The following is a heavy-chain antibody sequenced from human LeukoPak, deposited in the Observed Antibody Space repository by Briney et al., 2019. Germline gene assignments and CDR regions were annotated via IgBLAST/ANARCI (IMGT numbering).Heavy chain of an antibody. Sequence: SETLSLTCTVSGGSISTYYWSWMRQPPGRGLEWIGYIYYSGSTNHNPSLQGRVTISVDTSKNQFSLKLTSVTAADTAVYYCARRSHYSGWYVWGQGTLVTVSS. CDR2: IYYSGST. J-gene: IGHJ1*01. CDR3: ARRSHYSGWYV. V-gene: IGHV4-59*12. CDR1: GGSISTYY. D-gene: IGHD6-19*01.